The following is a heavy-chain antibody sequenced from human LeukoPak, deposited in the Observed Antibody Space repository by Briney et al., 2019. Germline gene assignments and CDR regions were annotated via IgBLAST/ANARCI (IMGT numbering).Heavy chain of an antibody. CDR2: ISAYNGNT. V-gene: IGHV1-18*01. CDR1: GYTFTSYG. D-gene: IGHD3-3*01. J-gene: IGHJ5*02. CDR3: ARDGRPFLEWLYTYWFDP. Sequence: ASVKVSCKASGYTFTSYGISWVRQAPGQGLEWMGWISAYNGNTNYAQKLQGRVTMTTDTSTSTAYMELRSLRSDNTAVYYCARDGRPFLEWLYTYWFDPWGQGTLVTVSS.